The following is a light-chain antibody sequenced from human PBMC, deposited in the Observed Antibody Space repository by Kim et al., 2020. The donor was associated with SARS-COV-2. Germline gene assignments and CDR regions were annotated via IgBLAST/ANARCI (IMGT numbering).Light chain of an antibody. J-gene: IGKJ1*01. V-gene: IGKV1-39*01. CDR1: QNIGFY. CDR3: QQSYNTPRT. Sequence: ASVGDRLTIPCRASQNIGFYLNWYQQKPGKAPKLLIYAASSLQSGVPSRFSGSGSGTDFTLTISSLQPEDFATYYCQQSYNTPRTFGQGTKVDIK. CDR2: AAS.